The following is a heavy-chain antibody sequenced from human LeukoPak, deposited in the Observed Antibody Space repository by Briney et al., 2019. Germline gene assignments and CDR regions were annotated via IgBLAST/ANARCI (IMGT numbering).Heavy chain of an antibody. Sequence: PGGSLRLSCAASGFTFGDYGMSWVRHAPGKGLEWVSGINWNGGSTGYADSVKGRFTISRDNAKNSRYLQMISLRAEDTALYYCARASVGVSGSYRTADYWGQGTLVTVSS. CDR1: GFTFGDYG. D-gene: IGHD1-26*01. CDR2: INWNGGST. CDR3: ARASVGVSGSYRTADY. V-gene: IGHV3-20*04. J-gene: IGHJ4*02.